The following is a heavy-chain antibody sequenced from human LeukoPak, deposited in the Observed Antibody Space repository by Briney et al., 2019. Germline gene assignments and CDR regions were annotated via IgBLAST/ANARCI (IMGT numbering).Heavy chain of an antibody. CDR2: MYYSGRT. D-gene: IGHD3-22*01. CDR3: ARGESPYYYDSTGKYLGVWFDP. CDR1: GGSINSGGNY. J-gene: IGHJ5*02. V-gene: IGHV4-31*03. Sequence: SQTLSLTCTVSGGSINSGGNYWSWIRQHPGKGLEWIGYMYYSGRTHYNPSLNSRVTISVDTSKNQFSLKLSSVTGADTAVYYCARGESPYYYDSTGKYLGVWFDPWGQGTLVTVSS.